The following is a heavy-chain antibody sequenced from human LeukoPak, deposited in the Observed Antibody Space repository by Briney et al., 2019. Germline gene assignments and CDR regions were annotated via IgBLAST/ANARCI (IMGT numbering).Heavy chain of an antibody. J-gene: IGHJ4*02. CDR1: GFTFGSYA. V-gene: IGHV3-23*01. CDR2: ISGSGGNT. D-gene: IGHD6-19*01. Sequence: GGSLRLSCAASGFTFGSYAMSWVRQAPGKGLKWVSGISGSGGNTHYADSVKGRFTISRDNSKNTLCLQMNSLRAEDTAVYYCAKDRTGIAVAGTAFDYWGQGTLVTVSS. CDR3: AKDRTGIAVAGTAFDY.